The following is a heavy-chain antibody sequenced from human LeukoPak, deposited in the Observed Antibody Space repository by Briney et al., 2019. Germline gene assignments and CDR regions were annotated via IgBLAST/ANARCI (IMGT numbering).Heavy chain of an antibody. V-gene: IGHV1-69*05. CDR1: GGTFSSYA. Sequence: SVKVSCKASGGTFSSYAISWVRQAPGQGLEWMGGIIPIFGTANYAQKFQGRVTITTDESTSTAYMELSSLRSEDTAVYYCASPGRLFRSHFDYWGQGTLVTASS. J-gene: IGHJ4*02. CDR2: IIPIFGTA. D-gene: IGHD3-22*01. CDR3: ASPGRLFRSHFDY.